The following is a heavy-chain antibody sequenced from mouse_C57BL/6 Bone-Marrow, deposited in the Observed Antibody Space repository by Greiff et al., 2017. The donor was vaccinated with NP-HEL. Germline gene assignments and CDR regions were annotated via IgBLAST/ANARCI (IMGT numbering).Heavy chain of an antibody. Sequence: EVQVVESGGDLVKPGGSLKLSCAASGFTFSSYGMSWVRQTPDKRLEWVATISSGGSYTYYPDSVKGRFTISRDNAKNTLYLQMSSLKSEDTAMYYCASPYGYDVAWFAYWGQGTLVTVSA. CDR1: GFTFSSYG. V-gene: IGHV5-6*01. CDR3: ASPYGYDVAWFAY. D-gene: IGHD2-2*01. J-gene: IGHJ3*01. CDR2: ISSGGSYT.